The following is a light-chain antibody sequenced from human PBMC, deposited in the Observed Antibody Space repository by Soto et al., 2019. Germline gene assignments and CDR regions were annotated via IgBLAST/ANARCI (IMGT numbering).Light chain of an antibody. J-gene: IGLJ1*01. CDR2: DVS. CDR3: CSYAGTYV. V-gene: IGLV2-11*01. CDR1: DVGDYNT. Sequence: QSVLTQPRSVSGSPGQSVIISCSDVGDYNTVSWYQHHPGKAPKLMIYDVSRRPSGVPHRFSGSQSGNTASLTISGLQAEDEADYYCCSYAGTYVFGTGTKVTGL.